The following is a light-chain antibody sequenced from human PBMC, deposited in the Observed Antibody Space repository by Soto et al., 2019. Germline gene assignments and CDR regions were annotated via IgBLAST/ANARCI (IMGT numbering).Light chain of an antibody. CDR1: QSVGSS. Sequence: EIVLTQSPATLSLSPGERATLSCRASQSVGSSLAWYQQKSGQAPRLLIYDASNRASGLPARFSASGSGTDFTLTISSLEPEDFAVYHCQQRSSWPSFGGGTKVEIK. CDR3: QQRSSWPS. V-gene: IGKV3-11*01. CDR2: DAS. J-gene: IGKJ4*01.